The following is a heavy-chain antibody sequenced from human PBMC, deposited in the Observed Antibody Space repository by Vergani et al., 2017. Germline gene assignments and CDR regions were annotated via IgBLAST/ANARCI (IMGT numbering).Heavy chain of an antibody. D-gene: IGHD3-16*01. CDR2: ISYDGSNK. V-gene: IGHV3-30-3*01. Sequence: QVQLVESGGGVVQPGRSLRLSCAASGFTFSSYAMHWVRQAPGKGLEWVAVISYDGSNKYYADSVKSRFTISRDNSKNTLYLQMNSLRAEDTDVYYFARFEGDKRFDPWGQGTLVTVSS. J-gene: IGHJ5*02. CDR1: GFTFSSYA. CDR3: ARFEGDKRFDP.